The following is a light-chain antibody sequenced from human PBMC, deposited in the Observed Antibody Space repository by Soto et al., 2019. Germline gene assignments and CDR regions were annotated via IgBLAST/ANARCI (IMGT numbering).Light chain of an antibody. CDR3: CSSGGSPTYV. CDR1: SSNVGSYKL. J-gene: IGLJ1*01. CDR2: EVN. Sequence: QSALTQPASVSGSPGQSITISCTGTSSNVGSYKLVSWYQQHPGKAPKLMIFEVNKRPSGVSNRFSGSKSGKTASLTISGLKVEDEADYYCCSSGGSPTYVFGTGTKVTVL. V-gene: IGLV2-23*02.